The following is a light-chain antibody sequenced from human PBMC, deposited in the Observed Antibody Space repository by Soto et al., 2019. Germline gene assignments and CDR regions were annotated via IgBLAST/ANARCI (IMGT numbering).Light chain of an antibody. V-gene: IGKV3-11*01. CDR3: QQRSNWPVFT. J-gene: IGKJ3*01. CDR2: DAS. CDR1: QSVSSY. Sequence: EIVLTQSPATLSLSPGEIATLSFSASQSVSSYLACYQQKPGQAPRLLIYDASNRATGIPARFSGSGSGTDFTLTISSLEPEDFAVYYCQQRSNWPVFTFGPGTKVDIK.